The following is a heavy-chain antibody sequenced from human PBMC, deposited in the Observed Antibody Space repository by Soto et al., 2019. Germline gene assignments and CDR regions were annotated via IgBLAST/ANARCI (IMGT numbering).Heavy chain of an antibody. CDR3: ARWPRWLLVYGMDV. J-gene: IGHJ6*02. V-gene: IGHV4-34*01. CDR2: INHSGST. CDR1: GGSFSGYY. D-gene: IGHD2-21*02. Sequence: KPSETLSLTCAVYGGSFSGYYWSWIRQPPGKGLEWIGEINHSGSTNYNPSLKSRVTISVDTSKNQFSLKLSSVTAADTAVYYCARWPRWLLVYGMDVWGQGTTVTVS.